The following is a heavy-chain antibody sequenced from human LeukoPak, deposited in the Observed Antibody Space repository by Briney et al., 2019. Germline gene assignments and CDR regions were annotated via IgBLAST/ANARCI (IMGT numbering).Heavy chain of an antibody. V-gene: IGHV3-30*18. D-gene: IGHD5-12*01. Sequence: GRSLRLSCAASGFTFSSYGMHWVRQAPGKGLEWVAVISYDGSNKYYADSVKGRFTISRDNSKNTLYLQMNSLRAEDTAVYYCAKDRYSGYDGASWLFDYWGQGTLVTVSS. CDR3: AKDRYSGYDGASWLFDY. CDR2: ISYDGSNK. CDR1: GFTFSSYG. J-gene: IGHJ4*02.